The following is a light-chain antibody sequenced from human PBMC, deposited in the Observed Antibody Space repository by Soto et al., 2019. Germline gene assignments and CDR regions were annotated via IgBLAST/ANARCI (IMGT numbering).Light chain of an antibody. CDR1: SSDVGDYNY. J-gene: IGLJ2*01. CDR2: DVG. Sequence: QSALTQPASVSGSPGQSITISCTGTSSDVGDYNYVSWYQQHPGKAPKLMIYDVGNRPSGVSTRFSGSKSGNTASLTISGLQAEDEADYYCSSYASSSTVVVFGGGTKLTVL. CDR3: SSYASSSTVVV. V-gene: IGLV2-14*01.